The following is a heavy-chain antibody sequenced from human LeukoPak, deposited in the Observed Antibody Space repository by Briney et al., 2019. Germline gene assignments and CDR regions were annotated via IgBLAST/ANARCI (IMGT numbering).Heavy chain of an antibody. CDR1: GLTFSSYW. D-gene: IGHD1-26*01. CDR3: ARTWELAFDY. Sequence: GGSLRLSCAASGLTFSSYWMSWVRQAPGKGLEWVANIKQDGSEKYYVDSVKGRFTISRDNAKNSLYLQMNSLRAEDTAVYYCARTWELAFDYWGQGTLVTVSS. CDR2: IKQDGSEK. V-gene: IGHV3-7*01. J-gene: IGHJ4*02.